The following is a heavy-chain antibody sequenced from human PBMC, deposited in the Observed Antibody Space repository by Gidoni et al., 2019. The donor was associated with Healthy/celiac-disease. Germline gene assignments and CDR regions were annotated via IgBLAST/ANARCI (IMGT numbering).Heavy chain of an antibody. J-gene: IGHJ4*02. V-gene: IGHV3-15*07. D-gene: IGHD2-15*01. Sequence: EVQLVESGGGLVKPGGSLGLSCAASGFTFSNAWMNWVRQAPGKGLEWVGRIKSKTDGGTTDYAAPVKGRFTISRDDSKNTLYLQMNSLKTEDTAVYYCTRPSSGGSQLLPAYWGQGTLVTVSS. CDR2: IKSKTDGGTT. CDR1: GFTFSNAW. CDR3: TRPSSGGSQLLPAY.